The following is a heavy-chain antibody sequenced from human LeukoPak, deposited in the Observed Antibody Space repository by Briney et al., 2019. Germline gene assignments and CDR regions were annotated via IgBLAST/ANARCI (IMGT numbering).Heavy chain of an antibody. CDR3: VRQRPEYEILTGLDLNWFDP. Sequence: PSETLSLTCAVYGGSFSGYYWSWIRQPPGKGLEWIGEINHSGSTNYNPSLKSRVTISVDTSKNQFSLKLSSVTAADTAVYFCVRQRPEYEILTGLDLNWFDPWGQGSLVTVSS. CDR2: INHSGST. D-gene: IGHD3-9*01. J-gene: IGHJ5*02. V-gene: IGHV4-34*01. CDR1: GGSFSGYY.